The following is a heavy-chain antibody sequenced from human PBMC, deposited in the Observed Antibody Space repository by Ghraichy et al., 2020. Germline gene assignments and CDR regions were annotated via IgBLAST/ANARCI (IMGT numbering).Heavy chain of an antibody. CDR2: INHSGST. D-gene: IGHD6-6*01. CDR1: GGSFSGYY. V-gene: IGHV4-34*01. CDR3: ARQGSQLVPDY. Sequence: SETLSLTCAVYGGSFSGYYWSWIRQPPGKGLEWIGEINHSGSTNYNPSLKSRVTISVDTSKNQFSLKLSSVTAADTAVYYCARQGSQLVPDYWGQGTLVTVSS. J-gene: IGHJ4*02.